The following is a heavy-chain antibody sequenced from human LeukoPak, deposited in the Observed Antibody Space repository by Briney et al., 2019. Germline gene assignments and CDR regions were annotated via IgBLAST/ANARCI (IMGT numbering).Heavy chain of an antibody. V-gene: IGHV4-4*02. D-gene: IGHD3-16*01. CDR3: ARHYGP. J-gene: IGHJ5*02. CDR2: MYLSGTT. CDR1: GDSINSLDL. Sequence: SGTLSLTCTVSGDSINSLDLWSWVRRPPGKGLEWIGEMYLSGTTHSNPSVKSRVTISVDTSKNQFSLKLNSVTAADTAVYYCARHYGPWGQGTLVTVSS.